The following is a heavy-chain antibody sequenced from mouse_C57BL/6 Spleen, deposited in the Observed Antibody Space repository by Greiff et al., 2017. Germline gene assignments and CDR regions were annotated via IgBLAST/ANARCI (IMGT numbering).Heavy chain of an antibody. J-gene: IGHJ2*01. CDR1: GYTFTSYW. CDR3: ARGADYYGSSYGY. V-gene: IGHV1-50*01. Sequence: QVQLQQSGAELVKPGASVKLSCKASGYTFTSYWMQWVKQRPGQGLEWIGEIDPSDSYTNYNQKFKGKATLTVDTSSSTAYMQLSSLTSEDSAVYYCARGADYYGSSYGYWGQGTTLTVSS. CDR2: IDPSDSYT. D-gene: IGHD1-1*01.